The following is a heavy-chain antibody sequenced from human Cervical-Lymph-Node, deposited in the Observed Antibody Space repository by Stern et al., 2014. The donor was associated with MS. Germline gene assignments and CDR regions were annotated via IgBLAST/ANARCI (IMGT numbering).Heavy chain of an antibody. D-gene: IGHD4-11*01. CDR2: INRNSGGT. Sequence: QEQLVQSGAEVKKPGASVKVSCQASGYTFTGYYYMHWVRQAPGQGLEWVGLINRNSGGTNYAQKFQGRVTMTRDTSINIFYLELSRLSSDDTAVYYCATIDYSDYKDYWGQGTLVTVSS. J-gene: IGHJ4*02. V-gene: IGHV1-2*06. CDR3: ATIDYSDYKDY. CDR1: GYTFTGYYY.